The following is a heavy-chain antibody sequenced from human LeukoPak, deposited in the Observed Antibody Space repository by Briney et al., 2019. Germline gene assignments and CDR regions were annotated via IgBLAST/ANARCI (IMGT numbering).Heavy chain of an antibody. CDR2: IYYSGST. CDR3: AREDGTVVDAFDI. D-gene: IGHD4/OR15-4a*01. V-gene: IGHV4-31*03. Sequence: SETLSLTCPVAGGSISRGGYYSTWIRQHPGKGLEWIGYIYYSGSTYYNPSLKSRVTISLDTSKRQLSLKLTSVTAADTAVYYCAREDGTVVDAFDIWGQGTMVTVSS. J-gene: IGHJ3*02. CDR1: GGSISRGGYY.